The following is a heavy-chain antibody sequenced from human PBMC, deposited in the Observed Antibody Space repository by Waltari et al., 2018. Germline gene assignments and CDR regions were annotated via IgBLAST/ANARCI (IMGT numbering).Heavy chain of an antibody. CDR1: GFTFSTYW. Sequence: EVQLVESGGGLVQPGGSLRLSCAVSGFTFSTYWMSWVRQAPGKGMEWVANIKQDGSDKYYVASVKGRFTISRDNAMNSLYLQMNSLRADDTAVYYCVGSSSGRGYYWGQGTLVTVSS. CDR3: VGSSSGRGYY. V-gene: IGHV3-7*01. J-gene: IGHJ4*02. D-gene: IGHD6-13*01. CDR2: IKQDGSDK.